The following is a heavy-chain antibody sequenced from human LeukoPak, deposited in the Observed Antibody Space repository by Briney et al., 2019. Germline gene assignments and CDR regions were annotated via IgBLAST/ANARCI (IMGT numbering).Heavy chain of an antibody. CDR3: ARDSSGDYWYFGL. V-gene: IGHV4-39*02. CDR1: GGSISSTPDY. CDR2: VAYSGST. J-gene: IGHJ2*01. D-gene: IGHD4-17*01. Sequence: SETLSLTCTVSGGSISSTPDYWGWIRQPPERGLEWIGSVAYSGSTFYNASLKSRVTTSADTSKNQFSPNLTSVTAADTAVYYCARDSSGDYWYFGLWGRGTLVTVSS.